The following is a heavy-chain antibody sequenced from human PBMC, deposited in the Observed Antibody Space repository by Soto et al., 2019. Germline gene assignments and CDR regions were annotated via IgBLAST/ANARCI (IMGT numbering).Heavy chain of an antibody. CDR3: ARVLRPYYYDSSGYGAFDI. J-gene: IGHJ3*02. CDR1: GGTFSSYA. CDR2: IIPIFGTA. Sequence: SVKVSCKVSGGTFSSYAISWVRQAPGQGLEWTGGIIPIFGTANYAQKFQGRVTITADESTSTAYMELSSLRSEDTAVYYCARVLRPYYYDSSGYGAFDIWGQGTMVTVSS. V-gene: IGHV1-69*13. D-gene: IGHD3-22*01.